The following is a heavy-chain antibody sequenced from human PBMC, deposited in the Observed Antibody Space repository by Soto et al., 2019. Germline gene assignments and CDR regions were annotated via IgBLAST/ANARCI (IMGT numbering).Heavy chain of an antibody. CDR2: ITTYNGNP. CDR1: GYTFTTYA. CDR3: ARVHVVGGVITHEKGFDC. V-gene: IGHV1-18*01. J-gene: IGHJ4*02. Sequence: ASVKVSCKTSGYTFTTYAISWVRQAPGQGLEWMGWITTYNGNPKYTQSLQGRVTMTTDASTNPAYMELRSLRSDDTAVYYCARVHVVGGVITHEKGFDCWGQGTLVTVSS. D-gene: IGHD3-10*01.